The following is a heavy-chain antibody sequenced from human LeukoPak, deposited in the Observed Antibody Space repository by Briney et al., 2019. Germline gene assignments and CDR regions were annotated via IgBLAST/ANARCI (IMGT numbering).Heavy chain of an antibody. V-gene: IGHV3-7*01. J-gene: IGHJ1*01. D-gene: IGHD2-2*02. Sequence: GGSLRLSCAASGFTFSSYWMSWVRQAPGKGLEWVANIQQDGSEKYYVDSVKGRFTISRDNAKNSLYLQMNSLRVEDTAVYYCAREVYCSSTSCYTGYFQHWGQGTLVTVSS. CDR1: GFTFSSYW. CDR2: IQQDGSEK. CDR3: AREVYCSSTSCYTGYFQH.